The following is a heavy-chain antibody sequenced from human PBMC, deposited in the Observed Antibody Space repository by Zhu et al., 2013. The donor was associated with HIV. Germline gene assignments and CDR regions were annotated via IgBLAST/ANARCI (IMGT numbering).Heavy chain of an antibody. Sequence: QVQLVQSGAEVKKPGASVKVSCKASGYTFTNDGINWVRQATGHGLEWMGWVDPSNGNAGYAQKFQGRVTITRNISTSTVYMKLSSLRSDDTAVYYCAWMDKGSCTETTCPDWFDPWGQGTLVTVSS. D-gene: IGHD2-8*02. CDR1: GYTFTNDG. V-gene: IGHV1-8*03. CDR2: VDPSNGNA. CDR3: AWMDKGSCTETTCPDWFDP. J-gene: IGHJ5*02.